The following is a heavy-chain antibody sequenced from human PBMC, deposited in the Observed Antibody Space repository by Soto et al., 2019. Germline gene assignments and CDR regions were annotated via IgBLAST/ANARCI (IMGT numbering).Heavy chain of an antibody. CDR3: ASYWSSTNCLGL. V-gene: IGHV3-33*01. J-gene: IGHJ5*02. D-gene: IGHD2-2*01. CDR2: IWYDGSNK. CDR1: GFTFSSYG. Sequence: PGGSLRLSCAASGFTFSSYGMHWVRQAPGKGLEWVAVIWYDGSNKYYADSVNGRFTISRDNSKNTLYLQMNSLRAEDTAVYCCASYWSSTNCLGLWGQGTLVTVSS.